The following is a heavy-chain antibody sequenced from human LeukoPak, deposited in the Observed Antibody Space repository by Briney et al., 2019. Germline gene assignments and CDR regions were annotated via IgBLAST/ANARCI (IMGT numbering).Heavy chain of an antibody. J-gene: IGHJ5*02. CDR2: IYYSGGT. V-gene: IGHV4-59*01. Sequence: SETLFLTCSVSGGSISNSYCNWIRQPPGKGLEWVGYIYYSGGTNYNPSLKSRVTISVDTSKNQFSLKLSSVTAADTAVYYCATSPEGVLGWFDPWGQGTLVTVSS. CDR1: GGSISNSY. CDR3: ATSPEGVLGWFDP. D-gene: IGHD3-10*01.